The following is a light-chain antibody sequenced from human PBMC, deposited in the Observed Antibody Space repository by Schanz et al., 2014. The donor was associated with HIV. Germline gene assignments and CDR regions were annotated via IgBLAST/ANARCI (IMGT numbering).Light chain of an antibody. CDR2: KAS. CDR1: QTIGRL. Sequence: IQMTQSPSTLSASVGDRVAITCRASQTIGRLVAWYQQKPGRAPKHLIYKASRLESGVPSRFSGGESGTEFTLTISLLQPDDSATYYCHQYADSSWSFGLGTKVETK. J-gene: IGKJ1*01. CDR3: HQYADSSWS. V-gene: IGKV1-5*03.